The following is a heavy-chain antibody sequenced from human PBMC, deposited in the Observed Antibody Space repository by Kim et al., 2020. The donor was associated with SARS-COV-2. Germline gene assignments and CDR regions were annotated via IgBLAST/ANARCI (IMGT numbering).Heavy chain of an antibody. D-gene: IGHD1-26*01. CDR3: ARDGQDGGSYN. CDR1: GGSISSGGYY. Sequence: SETLSLTCTVSGGSISSGGYYWSWIRQHPGKGLEWIGYIYYSGSTYYNPSLKSRVTISVDTSKNQFSLKLSSVTAADTAVYYCARDGQDGGSYNWGQGTLVTVSS. V-gene: IGHV4-31*03. J-gene: IGHJ4*02. CDR2: IYYSGST.